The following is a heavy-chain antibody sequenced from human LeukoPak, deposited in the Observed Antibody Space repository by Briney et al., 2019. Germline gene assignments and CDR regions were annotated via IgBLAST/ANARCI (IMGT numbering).Heavy chain of an antibody. V-gene: IGHV3-21*01. J-gene: IGHJ4*02. CDR1: GFTFSSYS. CDR3: ARDPPTHYYHSSGYCDY. D-gene: IGHD3-22*01. Sequence: PGGSLRLSCAASGFTFSSYSMNWVRQAPGKGLEWVSSISSSSSYIYYADSVKGRFTISRDNAKNSLYLQMNSLRAEDTAVYYCARDPPTHYYHSSGYCDYWGQGTLVTVSS. CDR2: ISSSSSYI.